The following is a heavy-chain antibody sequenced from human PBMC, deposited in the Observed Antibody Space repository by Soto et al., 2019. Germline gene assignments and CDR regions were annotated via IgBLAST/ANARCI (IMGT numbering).Heavy chain of an antibody. V-gene: IGHV3-30*03. D-gene: IGHD3-10*01. CDR2: ISYDGSNK. J-gene: IGHJ4*02. CDR1: GFTFSNYG. CDR3: ARDWVWFGAHPIDY. Sequence: QVQLVESGGGVVQPGGSLRLSCAASGFTFSNYGMNWVRQAPGKGLEWVAVISYDGSNKYYADSVKGRFTISRDNSKNTLYLQMNSLTSEDTAVYYCARDWVWFGAHPIDYWGQGTLVTVSS.